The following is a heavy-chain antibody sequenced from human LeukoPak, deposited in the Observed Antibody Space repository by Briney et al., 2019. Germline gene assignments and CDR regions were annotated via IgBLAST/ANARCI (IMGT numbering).Heavy chain of an antibody. CDR1: GFTFSSYA. D-gene: IGHD6-13*01. Sequence: SGGSLRLSCAASGFTFSSYAMSWVRQAPGKGLEWVAVISYDGSNKYYADSVKGRFTISRDNSKNTLYLQMNSLRAVDTAVYYCAKAPYSSSWYVIDIWGQGTMVTVSS. J-gene: IGHJ3*02. CDR2: ISYDGSNK. CDR3: AKAPYSSSWYVIDI. V-gene: IGHV3-30*18.